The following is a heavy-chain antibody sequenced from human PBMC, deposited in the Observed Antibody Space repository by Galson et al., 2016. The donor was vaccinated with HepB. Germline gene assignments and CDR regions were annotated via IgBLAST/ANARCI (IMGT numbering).Heavy chain of an antibody. CDR2: IRPSNGNT. J-gene: IGHJ4*02. CDR1: GYTFTTYV. D-gene: IGHD6-19*01. V-gene: IGHV1-18*04. Sequence: SVKVSCKASGYTFTTYVISWVRQAPGQGLEWMAWIRPSNGNTNYAQKFHGRVTMTTDTSTSTAYMGLRSLRSDDTAVCYCAREGAVGYTSGRGGFDYWGQGTLVTVSS. CDR3: AREGAVGYTSGRGGFDY.